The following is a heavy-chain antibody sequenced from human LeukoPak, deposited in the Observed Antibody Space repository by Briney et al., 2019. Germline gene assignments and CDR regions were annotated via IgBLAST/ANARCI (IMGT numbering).Heavy chain of an antibody. CDR3: AKDIEEGSGWSGNFDY. CDR2: ISWNSGSI. Sequence: PGRSLRLSCAASGFTFDDYAMHWVRQAPGKGLEWVSGISWNSGSIGYADSVKGRFTISRDNAKNSLYLQMNSLRAEDTALYYCAKDIEEGSGWSGNFDYWGQGTLVTVSS. CDR1: GFTFDDYA. D-gene: IGHD6-19*01. J-gene: IGHJ4*02. V-gene: IGHV3-9*01.